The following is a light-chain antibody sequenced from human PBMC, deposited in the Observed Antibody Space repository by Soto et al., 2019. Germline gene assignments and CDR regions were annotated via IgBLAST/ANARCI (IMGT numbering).Light chain of an antibody. Sequence: EMVMTQSPATLSVSPGERVTLSCRASESVHRNLAWYQQKPGQGPSLLIYYASTRATGVPDRFTGSVSRTEFTLTISSLQSKDFGVYHCQHYSNWPPTFGPGTKVEIK. CDR1: ESVHRN. V-gene: IGKV3-15*01. J-gene: IGKJ3*01. CDR3: QHYSNWPPT. CDR2: YAS.